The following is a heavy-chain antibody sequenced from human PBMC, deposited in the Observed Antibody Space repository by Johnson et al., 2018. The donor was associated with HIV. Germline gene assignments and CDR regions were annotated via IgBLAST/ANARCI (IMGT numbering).Heavy chain of an antibody. J-gene: IGHJ3*02. V-gene: IGHV3-7*03. CDR1: GFTFSSYW. CDR2: IKQDGSEK. D-gene: IGHD7-27*01. CDR3: ARYQLGVDAFDI. Sequence: VQLVESGGGLVQPGGSLRLSCAASGFTFSSYWMSWVRQAPGKGLEWVANIKQDGSEKYYVDSVKGRFTISRDTAKTSLFLQMNSLRAEDSAVYYCARYQLGVDAFDIWGQGTMVTVSS.